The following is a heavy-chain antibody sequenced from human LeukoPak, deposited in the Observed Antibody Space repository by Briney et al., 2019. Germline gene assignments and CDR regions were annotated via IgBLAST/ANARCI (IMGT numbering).Heavy chain of an antibody. J-gene: IGHJ4*02. Sequence: PGRSLRLSCAASGFTFSSYGMHWVRQAPGKGLEWVAVIWYDGSNKYYADSVKGRFTISRDNSKNTLYLQMNSLRAEDTAVYYCARPRTYGDEYFFDYWGQGILVTVSS. CDR1: GFTFSSYG. V-gene: IGHV3-33*01. CDR3: ARPRTYGDEYFFDY. D-gene: IGHD4-17*01. CDR2: IWYDGSNK.